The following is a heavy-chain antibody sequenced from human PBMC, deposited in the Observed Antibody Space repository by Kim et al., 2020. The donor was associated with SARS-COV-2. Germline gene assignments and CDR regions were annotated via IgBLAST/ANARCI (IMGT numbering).Heavy chain of an antibody. Sequence: DSVNGRFTIAADHAKNSLYLQMNSLRADDTAVYDCARALNVRVFRPTFDYWGQGTLVTVSS. V-gene: IGHV3-7*04. J-gene: IGHJ4*02. CDR3: ARALNVRVFRPTFDY. D-gene: IGHD1-1*01.